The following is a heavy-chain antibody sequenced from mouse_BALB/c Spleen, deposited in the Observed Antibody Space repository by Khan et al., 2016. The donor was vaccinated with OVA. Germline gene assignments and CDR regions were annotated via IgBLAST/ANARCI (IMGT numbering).Heavy chain of an antibody. CDR1: GYTFTTYW. V-gene: IGHV1-7*01. Sequence: VQLVESGTELAKPGASVKMSCKASGYTFTTYWMHWVKQRPGQGLEWIGYINPTSGYTDYNEKFKDKATLSAAKSSSTAYMQLSRLTSEDSAVYYCARDRIDYWGQGTTLTVSS. CDR2: INPTSGYT. CDR3: ARDRIDY. J-gene: IGHJ2*01.